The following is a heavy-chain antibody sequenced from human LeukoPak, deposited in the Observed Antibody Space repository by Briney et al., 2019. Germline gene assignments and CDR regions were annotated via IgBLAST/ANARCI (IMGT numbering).Heavy chain of an antibody. CDR1: GFTFSSYA. D-gene: IGHD6-19*01. Sequence: PGGSLRLSCAASGFTFSSYAMSWVRQAPGKGLEWVSAISGSGGSTYYADSVKGRFTISRDNSKNTLYLQMNSLRAEDTAVYYCAKDRYSGRGGIDVAFDYWGQGTLVTVSS. CDR2: ISGSGGST. CDR3: AKDRYSGRGGIDVAFDY. J-gene: IGHJ4*02. V-gene: IGHV3-23*01.